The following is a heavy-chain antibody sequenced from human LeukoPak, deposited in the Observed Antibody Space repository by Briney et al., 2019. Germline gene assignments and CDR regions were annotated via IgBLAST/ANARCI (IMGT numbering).Heavy chain of an antibody. CDR3: ARAYSSGWFVRYYYYYGMDV. D-gene: IGHD6-19*01. CDR2: ISYDGSNK. V-gene: IGHV3-30-3*01. Sequence: GGSLRLSCAASGFTFSSYAMHWVRQAPGKGLEWVAVISYDGSNKYYADSVKGRFTISRDNSKNTLYLQMNSLRAEDTAVYYCARAYSSGWFVRYYYYYGMDVWGKGTTVTVSS. CDR1: GFTFSSYA. J-gene: IGHJ6*04.